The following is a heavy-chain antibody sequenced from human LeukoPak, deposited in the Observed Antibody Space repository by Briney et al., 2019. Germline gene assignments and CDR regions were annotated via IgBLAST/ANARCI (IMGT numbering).Heavy chain of an antibody. CDR2: IYYSGST. D-gene: IGHD1-14*01. CDR1: GGSISSYY. CDR3: ARITAYDYGDY. Sequence: SETLSLTCTVSGGSISSYYWSWIRQPPGKGLEWIGYIYYSGSTNYNPSLKSRVTISVDTSKNQFSLKLSSVTAADTAVYYCARITAYDYGDYWGQGTLVTVSS. V-gene: IGHV4-59*12. J-gene: IGHJ4*02.